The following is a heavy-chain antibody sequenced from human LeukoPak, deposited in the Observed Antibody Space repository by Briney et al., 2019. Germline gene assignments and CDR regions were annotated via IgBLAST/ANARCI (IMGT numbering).Heavy chain of an antibody. J-gene: IGHJ3*02. Sequence: SETLSLTCTVSGGSISSSSYYWGWIRQPPGKGLDWIGSIYYSGSTYYNPSLKSRVTISVDTSKNQFSLKLSSVTAADTAVYYCAREGSGYPDAFDIWGQGTMVTVSS. V-gene: IGHV4-39*07. CDR2: IYYSGST. CDR1: GGSISSSSYY. CDR3: AREGSGYPDAFDI. D-gene: IGHD3-16*02.